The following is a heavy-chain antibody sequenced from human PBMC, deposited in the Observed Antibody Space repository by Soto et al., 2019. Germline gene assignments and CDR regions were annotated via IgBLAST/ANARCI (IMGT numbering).Heavy chain of an antibody. CDR1: GGTFSSYT. V-gene: IGHV1-2*02. Sequence: GASVKVSCKASGGTFSSYTISWVRQAPGQGLEWMGWLNPYSGATTYAPKYQGRITLTRDTSLSTSYMELNGLKSDDRAVYYCATARRGTVSLLTAWGQGTLVTVSS. CDR2: LNPYSGAT. J-gene: IGHJ5*01. CDR3: ATARRGTVSLLTA. D-gene: IGHD3-16*01.